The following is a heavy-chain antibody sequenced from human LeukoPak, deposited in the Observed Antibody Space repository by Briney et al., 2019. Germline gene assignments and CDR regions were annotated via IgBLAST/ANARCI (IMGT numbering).Heavy chain of an antibody. J-gene: IGHJ6*03. V-gene: IGHV4-38-2*02. CDR3: ARSAREYYYMDV. Sequence: SETLSLTCTVSGYSISSGYYWGWIRQPPGKGLEWIGSIYHSGSTYYNPSLKSRVTISVDTSKNQFSLKQSSVTAADTAVYYCARSAREYYYMDVWGKGTTVTVSS. CDR1: GYSISSGYY. CDR2: IYHSGST. D-gene: IGHD2-15*01.